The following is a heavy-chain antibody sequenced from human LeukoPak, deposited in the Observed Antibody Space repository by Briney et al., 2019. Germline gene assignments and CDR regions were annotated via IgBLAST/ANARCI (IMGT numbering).Heavy chain of an antibody. D-gene: IGHD3-16*01. J-gene: IGHJ4*02. CDR2: IYYSGST. Sequence: SETLSLTCTVSGGSISNYYWSWIRQPPGKGLEWVGYIYYSGSTNCNPSLKSRVTISVDTSKNQFSLKLNSVTTADTAVYYCTRGAGWLIDYWGQGILVTVSS. CDR3: TRGAGWLIDY. CDR1: GGSISNYY. V-gene: IGHV4-59*01.